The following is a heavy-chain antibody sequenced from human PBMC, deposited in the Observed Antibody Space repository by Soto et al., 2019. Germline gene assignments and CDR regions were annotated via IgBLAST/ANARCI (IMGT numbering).Heavy chain of an antibody. J-gene: IGHJ6*02. CDR2: TYYRSKWYN. D-gene: IGHD6-6*01. Sequence: PSQTLSLTCAISGDSVSSNSAAWNWIRLSPSRGLEWLGMTYYRSKWYNDYAVSVKSRITINPDTSKNQFSLQLNSVTPEDTAVYYCARASSIAARFPAPHYCYYGMDVWGQGTTVTVSS. CDR3: ARASSIAARFPAPHYCYYGMDV. CDR1: GDSVSSNSAA. V-gene: IGHV6-1*01.